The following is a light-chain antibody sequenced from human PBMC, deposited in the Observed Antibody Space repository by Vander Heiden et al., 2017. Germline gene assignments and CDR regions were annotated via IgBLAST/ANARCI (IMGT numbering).Light chain of an antibody. V-gene: IGKV2-28*01. J-gene: IGKJ2*01. CDR2: LGS. Sequence: DMGMSQSLLHLPVNPGEPASISCRSSQSLLHSNGYNYLDWYLQKPGQSPQLLIYLGSNRASGVPDRFSGSGSGTDFTLKISRVEAEDVGVYYCRQALQTPYTFGQGTKVDIK. CDR1: QSLLHSNGYNY. CDR3: RQALQTPYT.